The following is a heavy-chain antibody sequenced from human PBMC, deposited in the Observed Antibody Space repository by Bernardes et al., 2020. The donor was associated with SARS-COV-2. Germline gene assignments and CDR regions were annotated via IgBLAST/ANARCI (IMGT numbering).Heavy chain of an antibody. J-gene: IGHJ6*04. CDR1: GYTFTGYY. V-gene: IGHV1-2*02. CDR3: ALPPTNYDRFGMDR. Sequence: ASVKVSCKASGYTFTGYYIHWVRQAPGQGLEWMGLINPNSGGTNYAQKFQGRVTMTRDTSISTAYMELSRLRSDDTAVFYCALPPTNYDRFGMDRWGKGTTVTVSS. CDR2: INPNSGGT. D-gene: IGHD3-22*01.